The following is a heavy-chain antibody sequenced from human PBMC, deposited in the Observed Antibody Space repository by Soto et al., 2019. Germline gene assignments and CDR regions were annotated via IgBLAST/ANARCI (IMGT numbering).Heavy chain of an antibody. Sequence: QVQLVQSGAEVKKPGSSVKVSCKASGGTFSRYSITWVRQAPGHGLEWIGRIIPIFGIASYAQKFQGRVTLTADESTSXAXMEXSSLRSDDTAVYYCAREDRDRETGLVPAAIAGMDVWGQGTTVTVSS. V-gene: IGHV1-69*08. CDR2: IIPIFGIA. CDR3: AREDRDRETGLVPAAIAGMDV. J-gene: IGHJ6*02. CDR1: GGTFSRYS. D-gene: IGHD2-2*01.